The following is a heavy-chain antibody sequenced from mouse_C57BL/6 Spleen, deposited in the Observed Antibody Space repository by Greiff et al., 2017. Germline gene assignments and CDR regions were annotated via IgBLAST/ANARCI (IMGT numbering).Heavy chain of an antibody. V-gene: IGHV1-54*01. J-gene: IGHJ2*01. Sequence: QVQLQQSGAELVRPGTSVKVSCKASGYAFTNYLIEWVKQRPGQGLEWIGVINPGSGGTNYNEKLKGKATLTADKSSSTPYMQLSSLTSEDSAVYFCASYYDYDSYYFDYWGQGTTLTVSS. CDR2: INPGSGGT. CDR3: ASYYDYDSYYFDY. CDR1: GYAFTNYL. D-gene: IGHD2-4*01.